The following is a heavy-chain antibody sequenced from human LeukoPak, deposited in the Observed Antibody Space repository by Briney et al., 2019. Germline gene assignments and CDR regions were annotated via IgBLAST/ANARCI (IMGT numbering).Heavy chain of an antibody. Sequence: KPGGSLRLSCAASGFTFSNAWMSWVRQAPGKGLEWVGRIKSKTDGGTTDYAAPVKGRFTISRDDSKNTLYLQMNSLKTEDTAVYYCTTRIAVAGRRKADIWSQGTMVTVSS. CDR2: IKSKTDGGTT. D-gene: IGHD6-19*01. J-gene: IGHJ3*02. CDR1: GFTFSNAW. CDR3: TTRIAVAGRRKADI. V-gene: IGHV3-15*01.